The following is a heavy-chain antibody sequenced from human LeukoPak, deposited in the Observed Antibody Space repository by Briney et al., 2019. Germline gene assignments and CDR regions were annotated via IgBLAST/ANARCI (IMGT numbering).Heavy chain of an antibody. V-gene: IGHV3-23*01. CDR2: ISASSDNT. Sequence: GGSLRLSCTASGFSFSSYAMSWVRQAPGKGLEWVSGISASSDNTNYADSVKGRFTISRDNAKNSLYLQMNSLRAEDTAVYYCASRRSTLSCSSTSCSLGYWGQGTLVTVSS. D-gene: IGHD2-2*01. CDR1: GFSFSSYA. CDR3: ASRRSTLSCSSTSCSLGY. J-gene: IGHJ4*02.